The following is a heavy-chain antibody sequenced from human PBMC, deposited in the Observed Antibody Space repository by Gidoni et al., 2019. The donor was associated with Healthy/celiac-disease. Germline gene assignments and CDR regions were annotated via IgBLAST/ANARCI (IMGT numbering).Heavy chain of an antibody. J-gene: IGHJ4*02. D-gene: IGHD5-18*01. V-gene: IGHV1-18*01. CDR2: ISAYTGNT. CDR3: ATEGERRGYSYGWFLGFDY. CDR1: GYTFTSYG. Sequence: QVQLVQSGAEVKKPGSSGTVSCKASGYTFTSYGISLVRPAPGQGLEWMGWISAYTGNTNKAQKHKGRVTMTTDTSTSTAYMELRSLRSDDTAVYYCATEGERRGYSYGWFLGFDYWGQGTLVTVSS.